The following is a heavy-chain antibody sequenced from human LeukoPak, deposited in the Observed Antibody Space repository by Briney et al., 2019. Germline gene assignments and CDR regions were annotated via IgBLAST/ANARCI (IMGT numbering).Heavy chain of an antibody. CDR2: IYHSGST. CDR3: AREQRRTTVTAYNWFDP. Sequence: PSETLSLTCAASGYSISSGYQWGWIRQPPGNGLEWIGSIYHSGSTYYNPSLKSRVTISVDTSKNQFSLKLNSVAAADTAVYYCAREQRRTTVTAYNWFDPWGPGTLVTVSS. D-gene: IGHD4-17*01. CDR1: GYSISSGYQ. J-gene: IGHJ5*02. V-gene: IGHV4-38-2*02.